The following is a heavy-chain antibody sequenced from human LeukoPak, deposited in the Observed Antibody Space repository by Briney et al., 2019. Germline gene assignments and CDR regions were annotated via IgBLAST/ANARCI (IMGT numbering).Heavy chain of an antibody. D-gene: IGHD4-17*01. V-gene: IGHV4-59*01. J-gene: IGHJ5*02. CDR2: IYNSGST. CDR3: ATCRDEFGDYGFTS. Sequence: PSETLSLTCTVSGDXISSNYCSWIRQPPGKGLEWIGCIYNSGSTKYNPSLKSRVTISVDTSKNLFSLKLTSVTAADTAMYYCATCRDEFGDYGFTSWGQGTLVTVSS. CDR1: GDXISSNY.